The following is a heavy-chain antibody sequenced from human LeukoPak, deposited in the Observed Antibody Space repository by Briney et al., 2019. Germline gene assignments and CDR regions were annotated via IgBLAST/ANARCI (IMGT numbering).Heavy chain of an antibody. CDR2: ISYDGSNK. CDR3: AKESRGAVAVAFDY. D-gene: IGHD6-19*01. CDR1: GFTFSSYA. Sequence: GGSLRLSCAASGFTFSSYAMHWVRQAPGKGLEWVAVISYDGSNKYYADSVKGRFTISRDNSKNTLYLQMNSLRAEDTAVYYCAKESRGAVAVAFDYWGQGTLVTVSS. V-gene: IGHV3-30*04. J-gene: IGHJ4*02.